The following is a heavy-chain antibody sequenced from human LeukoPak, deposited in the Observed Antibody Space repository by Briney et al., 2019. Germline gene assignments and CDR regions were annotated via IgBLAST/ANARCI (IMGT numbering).Heavy chain of an antibody. D-gene: IGHD3-9*01. CDR3: AKVRYYDILTGYLDC. CDR2: ISYDGSNK. Sequence: GSLRLSCVVSGFTFSSYGMHWVRQAPGQGLEWVAVISYDGSNKYYADSVKGRFTISRDSSKNTLYLQMNSLRAEDTAVYYCAKVRYYDILTGYLDCWGQGTLVTVSS. CDR1: GFTFSSYG. J-gene: IGHJ4*02. V-gene: IGHV3-30*18.